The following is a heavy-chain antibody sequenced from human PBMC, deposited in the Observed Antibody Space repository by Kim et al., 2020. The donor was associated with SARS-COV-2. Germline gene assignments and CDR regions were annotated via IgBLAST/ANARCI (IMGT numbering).Heavy chain of an antibody. Sequence: YYADSVKGRFTISRDNSKNTLYLQMNSLRAEDTAVYYCARGLVDTAMVDYWGQGTLVTVSS. CDR3: ARGLVDTAMVDY. J-gene: IGHJ4*02. V-gene: IGHV3-30*01. D-gene: IGHD5-18*01.